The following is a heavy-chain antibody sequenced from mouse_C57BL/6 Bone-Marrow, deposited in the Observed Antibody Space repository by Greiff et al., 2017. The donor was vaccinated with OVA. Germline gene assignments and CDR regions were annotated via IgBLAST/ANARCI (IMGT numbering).Heavy chain of an antibody. D-gene: IGHD1-1*01. CDR1: GYTFTSYW. J-gene: IGHJ2*01. Sequence: QVQLQQSGAELARPGASVKISCKAPGYTFTSYWMQWVSQRPGQGLEWIGEIFPGSGSTYYNEKVKGKATLTVDTTSSTAYMQLSSLTSEDSAVYYCAGTHRITTVDFDYWGQGTTVTVSS. CDR3: AGTHRITTVDFDY. V-gene: IGHV1-56*01. CDR2: IFPGSGST.